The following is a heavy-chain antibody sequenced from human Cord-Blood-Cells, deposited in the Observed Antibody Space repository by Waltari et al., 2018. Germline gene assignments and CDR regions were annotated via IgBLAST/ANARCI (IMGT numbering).Heavy chain of an antibody. CDR1: GFTFDDYA. CDR2: ISWNSGSI. V-gene: IGHV3-9*01. CDR3: ARYDSSGYYYY. D-gene: IGHD3-22*01. J-gene: IGHJ4*02. Sequence: EVQLVESVGGLVQPGRSLRLSCAASGFTFDDYAMHWVRQAPGKGLEWVSGISWNSGSIGYADSVKGRFTISGDNAKNSLYLQMNSLRAEDTALYYCARYDSSGYYYYWGQGTLVTVSS.